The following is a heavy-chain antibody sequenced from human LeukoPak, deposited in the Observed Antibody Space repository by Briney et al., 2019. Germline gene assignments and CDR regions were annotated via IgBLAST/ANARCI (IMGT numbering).Heavy chain of an antibody. V-gene: IGHV3-7*04. Sequence: GGSLRLSCAASGFTFSSYWMSWVRQAPGKGLEWVANIKQDGSEKYYVDSVKGRFTISRDNSKNTLYLQMNSLRAEDTAVYYCAKEHRHGLLWFGELSWRDWYYFDYWGQGTLVTVSS. CDR3: AKEHRHGLLWFGELSWRDWYYFDY. J-gene: IGHJ4*02. D-gene: IGHD3-10*01. CDR1: GFTFSSYW. CDR2: IKQDGSEK.